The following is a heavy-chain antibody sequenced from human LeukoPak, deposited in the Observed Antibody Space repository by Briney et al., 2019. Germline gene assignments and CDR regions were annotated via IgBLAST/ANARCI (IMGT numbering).Heavy chain of an antibody. CDR2: ISYDGSNK. V-gene: IGHV3-30-3*01. CDR3: ARSTWQLLRILDY. J-gene: IGHJ4*02. Sequence: GGSLRLSCAASGFTFSSYAMHWVRQAPGKGLEWVAVISYDGSNKYYADSVKGRFTISRDNAKNSLYLQMNSLRDEDTAVYYCARSTWQLLRILDYWGQGTLVTVSS. D-gene: IGHD1-26*01. CDR1: GFTFSSYA.